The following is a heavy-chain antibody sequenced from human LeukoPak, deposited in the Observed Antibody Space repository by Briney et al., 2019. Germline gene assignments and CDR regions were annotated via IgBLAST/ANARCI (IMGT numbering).Heavy chain of an antibody. V-gene: IGHV3-21*01. Sequence: GGSLRLSCAASGFTFSSYSMNWVRQAPGKGLEWVSSISSSSSYIYYADSVKGRFTISRDNAKNSLYLQMNSLRAEDTAVYYCARPRGCGTSRCNNFDYWGQGTLVTVSS. J-gene: IGHJ4*02. CDR3: ARPRGCGTSRCNNFDY. CDR2: ISSSSSYI. D-gene: IGHD2-21*01. CDR1: GFTFSSYS.